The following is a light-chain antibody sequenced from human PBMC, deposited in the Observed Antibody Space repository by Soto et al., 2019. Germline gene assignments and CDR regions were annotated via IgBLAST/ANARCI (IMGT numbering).Light chain of an antibody. CDR2: GNN. V-gene: IGLV1-40*01. CDR3: QSYDTSLSGSV. CDR1: SSNIGAGYD. Sequence: QSVLTQPPSVSGAPGQRVTISCTGTSSNIGAGYDVHWYQHLPGTAPKLLIYGNNDRPSGVPDRFSGSKSGTSASLAITGLQAEDEADYYCQSYDTSLSGSVFGRGTTLTVL. J-gene: IGLJ2*01.